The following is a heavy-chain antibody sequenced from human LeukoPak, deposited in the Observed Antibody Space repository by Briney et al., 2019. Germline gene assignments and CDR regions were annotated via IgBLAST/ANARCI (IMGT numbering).Heavy chain of an antibody. Sequence: PSETLSLTCTVSGGSISSYYWSWIRQPPGKGLEWIGYIYYSGSTNYNPSLKSRVTISVDTSKNQFSLKLSSVTAADTAVYYCARSMGDGFRMVYAISWFDPWGQGTLVTVSS. J-gene: IGHJ5*02. V-gene: IGHV4-59*01. CDR1: GGSISSYY. D-gene: IGHD2-8*01. CDR2: IYYSGST. CDR3: ARSMGDGFRMVYAISWFDP.